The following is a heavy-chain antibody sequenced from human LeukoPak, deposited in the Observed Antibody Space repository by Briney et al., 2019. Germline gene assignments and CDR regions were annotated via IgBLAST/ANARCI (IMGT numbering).Heavy chain of an antibody. J-gene: IGHJ4*02. V-gene: IGHV3-48*04. CDR1: GFTFSSYS. Sequence: GGSLRLSCAASGFTFSSYSMNWVRQAPGKGLEWVSYISSSSSTIYYADSVKGRFTISRDNAKNSLYLQMNSLRAEDTAVYYCARDLGFGEFDYFDYWGQGTLVTVSS. D-gene: IGHD3-10*01. CDR2: ISSSSSTI. CDR3: ARDLGFGEFDYFDY.